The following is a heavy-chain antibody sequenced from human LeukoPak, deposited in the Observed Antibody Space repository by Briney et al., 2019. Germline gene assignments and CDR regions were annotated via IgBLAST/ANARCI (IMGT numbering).Heavy chain of an antibody. V-gene: IGHV4-59*08. CDR3: ASGRKGSYGSSGPAYYYYGMDV. CDR2: MYYSGST. Sequence: PSETLSLTCTVSGGSISDYYWSWIRQPPGRGLEWIGYMYYSGSTNYNPSLKSRVTISADTSKNQFSLKLSSVTAADTAVYYCASGRKGSYGSSGPAYYYYGMDVWGQGTTVTVSS. D-gene: IGHD3-22*01. J-gene: IGHJ6*02. CDR1: GGSISDYY.